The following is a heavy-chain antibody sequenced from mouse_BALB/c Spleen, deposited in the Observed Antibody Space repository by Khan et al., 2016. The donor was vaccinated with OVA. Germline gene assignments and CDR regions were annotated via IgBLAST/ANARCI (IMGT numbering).Heavy chain of an antibody. J-gene: IGHJ1*01. V-gene: IGHV9-1*02. Sequence: QIQLVQSGPELKKPGETVKISCKASGYTFTNYGMNWVKQAPGKGLKWMGWINTYTGEPTYADDFKGRFVFSLETSASTAYLQISNLKNEDMTTYFCARISSSWYSGVWGAGTTVTVSS. CDR3: ARISSSWYSGV. D-gene: IGHD6-2*01. CDR1: GYTFTNYG. CDR2: INTYTGEP.